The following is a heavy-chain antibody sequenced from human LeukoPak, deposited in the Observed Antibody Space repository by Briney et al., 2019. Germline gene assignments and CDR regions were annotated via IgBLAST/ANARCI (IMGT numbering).Heavy chain of an antibody. Sequence: PGGSLRLSCAASGFTVSSNYMSWVRQAPGKGLEWVSVIYSGGSTYYADSVKGRFTISRDNSKNTLYLQMNSLRAEDTAVYYCARAYSSSDFDYWGQGTLVTVSS. J-gene: IGHJ4*02. CDR1: GFTVSSNY. CDR2: IYSGGST. V-gene: IGHV3-53*01. D-gene: IGHD6-6*01. CDR3: ARAYSSSDFDY.